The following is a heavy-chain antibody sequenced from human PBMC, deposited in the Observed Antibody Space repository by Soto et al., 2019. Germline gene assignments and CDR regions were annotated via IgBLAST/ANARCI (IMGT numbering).Heavy chain of an antibody. J-gene: IGHJ4*02. V-gene: IGHV3-23*01. Sequence: DAQLLESGGALVQPGGSLRLSCAASGFTFSSCAMTWVRQAPGKGLEWVAAIRGRGGSTFYADSVKGRFTIFRDNSKNTRDMQMSSLRAEDTAVYDCAKVATYYDFWSSYVALWGQRTMDTVFS. CDR2: IRGRGGST. CDR3: AKVATYYDFWSSYVAL. D-gene: IGHD3-3*01. CDR1: GFTFSSCA.